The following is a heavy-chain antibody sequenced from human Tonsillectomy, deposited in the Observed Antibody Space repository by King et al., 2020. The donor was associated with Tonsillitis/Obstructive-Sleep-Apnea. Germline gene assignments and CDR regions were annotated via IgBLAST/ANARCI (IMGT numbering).Heavy chain of an antibody. CDR1: GFTVSSNY. Sequence: VQLVESGGGLIQPGGSLRLSCAASGFTVSSNYMSWVRQAPGKGLEWVSVIYSGGSTYYADSVKGRFTISRDNYKNTLYLQMNSLRAEDTAVYYCSRDSGSGWYYFDYWGQNPGHRLL. J-gene: IGHJ4*01. CDR2: IYSGGST. CDR3: SRDSGSGWYYFDY. D-gene: IGHD6-19*01. V-gene: IGHV3-53*01.